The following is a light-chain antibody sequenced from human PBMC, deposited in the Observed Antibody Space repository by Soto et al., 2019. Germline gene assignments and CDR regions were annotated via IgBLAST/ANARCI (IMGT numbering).Light chain of an antibody. CDR2: WAS. V-gene: IGKV4-1*01. Sequence: DILITQFQDSLGISLRERATINCKSSQSVLYSSNNKNYLAWYQHKPGQPPKLLIYWASTGASGLPDRFSGSGSGPDFILTISSLQAEDVVVYSCQQYYSTHLTIGGGTKVDIK. J-gene: IGKJ4*01. CDR1: QSVLYSSNNKNY. CDR3: QQYYSTHLT.